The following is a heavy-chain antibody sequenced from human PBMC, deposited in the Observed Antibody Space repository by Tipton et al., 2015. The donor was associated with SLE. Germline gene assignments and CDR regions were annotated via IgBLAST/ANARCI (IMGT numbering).Heavy chain of an antibody. CDR3: ARGKLGRPLFDY. CDR2: IWYDGSNK. CDR1: GFTVSSHY. J-gene: IGHJ4*02. V-gene: IGHV3-33*08. Sequence: RSLRLSCAASGFTVSSHYMTWVRQAPGKGLEWVAVIWYDGSNKYYADSVKGRFTISRDNSKNTLYLQMNSLRAEDTAVYYCARGKLGRPLFDYWGQGTLVTVSS. D-gene: IGHD7-27*01.